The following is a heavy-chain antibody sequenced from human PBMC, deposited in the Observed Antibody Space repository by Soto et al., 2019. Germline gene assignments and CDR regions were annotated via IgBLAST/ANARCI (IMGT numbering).Heavy chain of an antibody. D-gene: IGHD3-22*01. CDR1: GCSIRSGNW. CDR2: IYHSGTT. J-gene: IGHJ4*02. CDR3: ARQRGYYVDY. V-gene: IGHV4-4*02. Sequence: SDTLSLTCAVSGCSIRSGNWWSWVRQPPGKGLEWIGEIYHSGTTNYNPSLKSRVTISVDKSKNQFSLKLTSVTAADTAVYYCARQRGYYVDYWGQGTLVTVS.